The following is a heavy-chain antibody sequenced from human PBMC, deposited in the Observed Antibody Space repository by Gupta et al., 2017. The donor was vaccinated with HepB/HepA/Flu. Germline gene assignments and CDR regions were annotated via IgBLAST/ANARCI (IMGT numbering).Heavy chain of an antibody. V-gene: IGHV1-58*01. CDR2: IVVGSGNT. D-gene: IGHD2-15*01. CDR1: GFTFTSSA. J-gene: IGHJ3*02. Sequence: QMQLVQSGPEVKKPGTSVKVSCKASGFTFTSSAVQWVRQPRGHRLEWIGWIVVGSGNTNYAQKFQERVTITRDMSTSTAYMELSSLRSEDTAVYYCAAGRGYCSGGSCYPRLGAFDIWGQGTMVTVSS. CDR3: AAGRGYCSGGSCYPRLGAFDI.